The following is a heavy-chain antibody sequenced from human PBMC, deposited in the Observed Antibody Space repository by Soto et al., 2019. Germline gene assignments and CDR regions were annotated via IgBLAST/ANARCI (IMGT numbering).Heavy chain of an antibody. J-gene: IGHJ5*02. Sequence: PSETLSLTCAVYGGSFSGYYWSWIRQPPGKGLEWIGEINHSGSTNYNPSLKSRVTISVDTSKNQFSLKLSSVTAADTAVCYCARGHIAMIAVVRKRVWWFDPWGQGTLVTVSS. CDR2: INHSGST. V-gene: IGHV4-34*01. CDR3: ARGHIAMIAVVRKRVWWFDP. CDR1: GGSFSGYY. D-gene: IGHD3-22*01.